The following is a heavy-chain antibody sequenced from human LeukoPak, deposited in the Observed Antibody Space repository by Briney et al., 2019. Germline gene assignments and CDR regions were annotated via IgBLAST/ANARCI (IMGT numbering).Heavy chain of an antibody. CDR2: MNPNSGGT. J-gene: IGHJ4*02. Sequence: GASVKFSCKASGYTFTGYYMRWVRQAPGQGLEWMGWMNPNSGGTNYAQKFQGRVTMTRDTSISTAYMELSRLRSDDTAVYYCARVPRRTMVRGVIAHPTFDYWGQGTLVTVSS. CDR1: GYTFTGYY. V-gene: IGHV1-2*02. D-gene: IGHD3-10*01. CDR3: ARVPRRTMVRGVIAHPTFDY.